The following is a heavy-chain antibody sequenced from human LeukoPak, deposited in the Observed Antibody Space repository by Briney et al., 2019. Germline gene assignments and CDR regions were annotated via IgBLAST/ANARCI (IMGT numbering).Heavy chain of an antibody. D-gene: IGHD6-13*01. V-gene: IGHV3-7*01. CDR1: GFTFSSYW. J-gene: IGHJ4*02. CDR2: IKQDGSEK. Sequence: GGSLRLSCAASGFTFSSYWMSWVRQAPGKGREWVANIKQDGSEKYYVDSVKGRFTISRDNAKNSLYLQMNSLRAEDTAVYYCARGDSSSWFYFDYWGQGTLVTVSS. CDR3: ARGDSSSWFYFDY.